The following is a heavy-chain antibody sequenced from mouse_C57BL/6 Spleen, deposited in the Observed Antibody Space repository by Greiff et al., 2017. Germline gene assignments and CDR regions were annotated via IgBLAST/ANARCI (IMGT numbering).Heavy chain of an antibody. D-gene: IGHD3-2*02. Sequence: VQLQQSGAELVKPGASVKLSCKASGYTFTSYWMQWVKQRPGQGLEWIGEIDPSDSYTNYNQKFKGKATLTVDTSSSTAYMQLSSLTSEDSAVYYCARGAQAKEALFDYWGQGTTLTVSS. CDR3: ARGAQAKEALFDY. J-gene: IGHJ2*01. V-gene: IGHV1-50*01. CDR1: GYTFTSYW. CDR2: IDPSDSYT.